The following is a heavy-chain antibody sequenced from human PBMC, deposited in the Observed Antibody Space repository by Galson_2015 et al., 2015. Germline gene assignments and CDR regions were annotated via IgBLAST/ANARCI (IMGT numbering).Heavy chain of an antibody. D-gene: IGHD2-2*01. Sequence: SVKVSCKASGFTFTSSAVQWVRQARGQRLEWIGWIVVGSGNTNYAQKFQERVTITRDMSTSTAYMELSSLRSEDTAAYYCAAVGPAANYYARRNYFDYWGQGTLVTVSS. J-gene: IGHJ4*02. CDR1: GFTFTSSA. V-gene: IGHV1-58*01. CDR3: AAVGPAANYYARRNYFDY. CDR2: IVVGSGNT.